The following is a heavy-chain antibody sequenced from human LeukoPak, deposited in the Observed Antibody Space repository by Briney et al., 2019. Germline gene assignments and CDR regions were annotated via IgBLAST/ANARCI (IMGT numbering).Heavy chain of an antibody. CDR2: IIPMFGTP. CDR1: RDTFSNYA. V-gene: IGHV1-69*06. Sequence: SVKVSCKASRDTFSNYAISWVRQAPGQGLEWMGSIIPMFGTPNNAQKFQDRVTITADKSTNTAYMELSSLRSEDTAVYYCARVAAPGNRFWFDPWGQGTLVTVSS. D-gene: IGHD6-13*01. J-gene: IGHJ5*02. CDR3: ARVAAPGNRFWFDP.